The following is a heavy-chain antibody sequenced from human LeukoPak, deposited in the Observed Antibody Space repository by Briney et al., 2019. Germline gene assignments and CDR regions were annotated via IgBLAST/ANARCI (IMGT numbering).Heavy chain of an antibody. V-gene: IGHV3-33*06. D-gene: IGHD6-19*01. CDR2: IWYDGSNK. Sequence: GGSLRLSRAASGFTFSSYGMHWVRQAPGKGLEWVAVIWYDGSNKYYADSVKGRFTISRDNSKNTLYLQMNSLRAEDTAVYYCAKESFYSGWYLFDYWGQGTLVTVSS. CDR3: AKESFYSGWYLFDY. CDR1: GFTFSSYG. J-gene: IGHJ4*02.